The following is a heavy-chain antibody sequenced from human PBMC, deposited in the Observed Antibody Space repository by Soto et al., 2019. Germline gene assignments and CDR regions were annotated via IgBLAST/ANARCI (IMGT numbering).Heavy chain of an antibody. V-gene: IGHV1-18*01. Sequence: QVQLVQSGAEVKKPGASVKVSCKASGYSFTSLGISWVRQAPGQGPEWMGWIRTYNGNSWYAENLQGRVTMTTDTSTSTVYMELRSLRFDDTALYYCARGDYGDYWGQGTLITVSS. D-gene: IGHD3-16*01. CDR1: GYSFTSLG. CDR2: IRTYNGNS. CDR3: ARGDYGDY. J-gene: IGHJ4*02.